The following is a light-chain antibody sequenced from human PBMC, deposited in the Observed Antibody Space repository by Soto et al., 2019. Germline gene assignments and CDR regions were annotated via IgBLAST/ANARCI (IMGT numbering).Light chain of an antibody. CDR3: QSYDSSLSGGGV. J-gene: IGLJ2*01. V-gene: IGLV1-40*01. Sequence: QAVVTQPPSVSGAPGQRVTISCTGSSSNIGAGYDVHWYQQLPGTAPKLLIYGNSNRPSGVPDRFSGSKSGTSASLAITGLQAEDEAYYYCQSYDSSLSGGGVFGGGTKLTVL. CDR1: SSNIGAGYD. CDR2: GNS.